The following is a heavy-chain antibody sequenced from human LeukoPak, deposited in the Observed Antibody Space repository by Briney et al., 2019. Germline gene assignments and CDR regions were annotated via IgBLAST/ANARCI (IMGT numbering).Heavy chain of an antibody. CDR1: GGSISSASYY. Sequence: PSETLSLTCTVSGGSISSASYYWSWIRQPAGKGLEWIGRIYTSGSTNHNPSLESRVTISSDTSKNQFSLKLSSVTAADTAVYYCARGLWSFDDWGQGTLVTVSS. CDR3: ARGLWSFDD. V-gene: IGHV4-61*02. CDR2: IYTSGST. J-gene: IGHJ4*02. D-gene: IGHD5-18*01.